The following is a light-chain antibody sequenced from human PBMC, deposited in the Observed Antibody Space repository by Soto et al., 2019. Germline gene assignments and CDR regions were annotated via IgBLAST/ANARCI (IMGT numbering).Light chain of an antibody. J-gene: IGLJ2*01. CDR3: SSYTSSSSVV. Sequence: QSVLTQPTSVSWSPGQSITISCTGTSSDIGAYNYVSWYQQHPGKAPKLMILDVRNRTSGVSNRFSGSTSGNTASLTISGLQAEDEADYYCSSYTSSSSVVFGGGTKLTVL. CDR1: SSDIGAYNY. V-gene: IGLV2-14*03. CDR2: DVR.